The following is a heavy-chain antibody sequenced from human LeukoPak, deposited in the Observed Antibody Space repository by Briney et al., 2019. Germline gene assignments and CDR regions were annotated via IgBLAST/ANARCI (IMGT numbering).Heavy chain of an antibody. CDR1: GFTFSSYA. V-gene: IGHV3-30-3*01. D-gene: IGHD1-26*01. CDR3: ARDGWGGTYSMSLYYFDY. Sequence: PGGSLRLSCAASGFTFSSYAMHWVRQAPGKGLEWVAVISYDGSNKYYADSVKGRFTISRDNSKNTLYLQMNSLRAEDTAVYYCARDGWGGTYSMSLYYFDYWGQGTLVTVSS. CDR2: ISYDGSNK. J-gene: IGHJ4*02.